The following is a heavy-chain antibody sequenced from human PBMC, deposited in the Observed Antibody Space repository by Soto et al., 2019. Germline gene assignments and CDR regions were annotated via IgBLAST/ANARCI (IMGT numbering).Heavy chain of an antibody. CDR2: IHYNGNT. CDR3: AREGNLGRWIQPLDA. J-gene: IGHJ5*02. Sequence: QVQLQVSGPGLVKPSETLSLTCTVSGDSISSYSWSWIRQPPGKGLEWIGNIHYNGNTKYSPSLKRRITISVCKVKNHFSLKLISVTTADTAVYFCAREGNLGRWIQPLDAWGQGTLVTVSS. CDR1: GDSISSYS. D-gene: IGHD2-2*03. V-gene: IGHV4-59*01.